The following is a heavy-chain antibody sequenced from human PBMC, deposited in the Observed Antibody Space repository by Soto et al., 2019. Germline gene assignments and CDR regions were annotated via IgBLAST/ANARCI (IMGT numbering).Heavy chain of an antibody. CDR2: ISSSGSTI. J-gene: IGHJ4*02. V-gene: IGHV3-11*01. D-gene: IGHD3-10*01. Sequence: GSLRLSCAASGFTFSDYYMRWIRQAPGKGLEWVSYISSSGSTIYYADSGNGRFTISTDNAKKSRYLQMNSLRAEGPAVYYCARDLSSGSYYKGDYWGQGTLVTVPS. CDR1: GFTFSDYY. CDR3: ARDLSSGSYYKGDY.